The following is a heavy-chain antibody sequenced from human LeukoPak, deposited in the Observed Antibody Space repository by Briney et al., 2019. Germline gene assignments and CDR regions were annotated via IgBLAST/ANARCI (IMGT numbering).Heavy chain of an antibody. V-gene: IGHV3-53*01. CDR2: IYSGGST. CDR3: ARTIFNWFDP. D-gene: IGHD2-15*01. CDR1: GFTVSSNY. J-gene: IGHJ5*02. Sequence: PGGSLRLSCAASGFTVSSNYMSWVRQAPGKGLEWVSVIYSGGSTYYADSVKGRFTISRDNAKNSLYLQMNSLRAEDTAVYYCARTIFNWFDPWGQGTLVTVSS.